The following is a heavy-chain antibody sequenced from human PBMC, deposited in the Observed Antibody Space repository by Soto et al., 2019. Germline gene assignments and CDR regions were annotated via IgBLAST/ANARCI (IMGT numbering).Heavy chain of an antibody. CDR1: GFTFSSYG. Sequence: PGGSLRLSCAASGFTFSSYGMHWVRQAPGKGLELVAVIWYDGSNKYYAAAEKGLFTISRDNSKKTLYLQNNSLRAEDTAVYYCARDTTTGFYYGMDFWGQATTVT. V-gene: IGHV3-33*01. CDR2: IWYDGSNK. D-gene: IGHD1-26*01. J-gene: IGHJ6*02. CDR3: ARDTTTGFYYGMDF.